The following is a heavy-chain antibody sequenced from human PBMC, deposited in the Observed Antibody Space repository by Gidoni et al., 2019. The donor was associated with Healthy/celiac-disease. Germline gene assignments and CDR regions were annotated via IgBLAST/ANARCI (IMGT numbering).Heavy chain of an antibody. CDR1: GYNFTSYD. CDR2: MNPNSGNT. J-gene: IGHJ4*02. CDR3: ARGYYDFWSGYTRSFEFDY. V-gene: IGHV1-8*01. Sequence: QVQLVQSGAEVKKPGASVKVSCKPSGYNFTSYDINWVRQATGQGLEWMGWMNPNSGNTGYAQKFQGRVTMTRNTSISTAYMELSSLRSEDTAVYYCARGYYDFWSGYTRSFEFDYWGQGTLVTVSS. D-gene: IGHD3-3*01.